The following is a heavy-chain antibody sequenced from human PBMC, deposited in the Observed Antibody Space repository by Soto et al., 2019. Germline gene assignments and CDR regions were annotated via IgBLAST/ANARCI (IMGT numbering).Heavy chain of an antibody. CDR3: AKVAAAGTYYYYGMDV. V-gene: IGHV5-51*01. CDR1: AYTFSAYW. Sequence: PGESLKISCKASAYTFSAYWIAWVRQMPGKGLEWMGIIYPGDSDIKYSPSFRGQVTISADKSITTAYLQWSSLKASDTAMYYCAKVAAAGTYYYYGMDVWGQGTTVTVSS. D-gene: IGHD6-13*01. J-gene: IGHJ6*02. CDR2: IYPGDSDI.